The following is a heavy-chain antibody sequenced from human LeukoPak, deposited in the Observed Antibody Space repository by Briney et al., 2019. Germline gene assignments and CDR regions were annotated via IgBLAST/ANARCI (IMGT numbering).Heavy chain of an antibody. CDR1: GFTVSSNY. J-gene: IGHJ3*02. CDR3: ARDPRYCTSGSCYPDAFDI. CDR2: IYSGGST. D-gene: IGHD2-15*01. Sequence: PGGSLRLSCAASGFTVSSNYMSWVRQAPGKGLEWVSVIYSGGSTYYADSVKGRFTISRDNSKNTLYLQMNSLRAEDTAVYYCARDPRYCTSGSCYPDAFDIWGQGTMVTVSS. V-gene: IGHV3-53*01.